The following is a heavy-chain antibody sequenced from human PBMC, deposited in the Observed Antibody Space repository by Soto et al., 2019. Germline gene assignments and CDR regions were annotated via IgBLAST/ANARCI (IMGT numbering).Heavy chain of an antibody. D-gene: IGHD1-20*01. J-gene: IGHJ6*02. CDR3: AVSLTGNAIFYYYGMDV. CDR1: GFTFSSYA. CDR2: ISGSGGST. V-gene: IGHV3-23*01. Sequence: GGSLRLSCAASGFTFSSYAMSWVRQAPGKGLEWVSAISGSGGSTYYADSVKGRFAISRDNSKNTLYLQMNSLRAEDTAVYYCAVSLTGNAIFYYYGMDVWGQGTKVTVSS.